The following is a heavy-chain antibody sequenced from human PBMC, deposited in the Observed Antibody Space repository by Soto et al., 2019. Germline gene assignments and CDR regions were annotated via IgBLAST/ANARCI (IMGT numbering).Heavy chain of an antibody. CDR1: GFSFRTYG. D-gene: IGHD4-17*01. CDR2: IWYDGSNA. V-gene: IGHV3-33*01. J-gene: IGHJ3*02. CDR3: ARGLTMVKIDI. Sequence: QVQLVESGGGVVQPGISLRLSCAASGFSFRTYGMHWFRQAPDKGLEWVAIIWYDGSNAYYADSVKGRFTISRDNSKNTLYLEMNSLRAEDTAVYYCARGLTMVKIDIWGQGTLVTVSS.